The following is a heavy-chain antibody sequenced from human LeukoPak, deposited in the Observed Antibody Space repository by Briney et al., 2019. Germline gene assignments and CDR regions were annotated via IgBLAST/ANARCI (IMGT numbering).Heavy chain of an antibody. CDR2: IIPFFGTA. J-gene: IGHJ6*02. Sequence: ASVKVSCKASGGTFSSYAISWVRQAPGQGLEWMGGIIPFFGTANYAQKFQGRVTITADESTSTAYMELSSLRSEDTAVYYCASTKDIVVVPAAMRWANYYYYGMDVWGQGTTVTVSS. CDR1: GGTFSSYA. D-gene: IGHD2-2*01. CDR3: ASTKDIVVVPAAMRWANYYYYGMDV. V-gene: IGHV1-69*13.